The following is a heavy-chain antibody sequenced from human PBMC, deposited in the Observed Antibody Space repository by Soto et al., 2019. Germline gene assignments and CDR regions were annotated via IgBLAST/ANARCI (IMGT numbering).Heavy chain of an antibody. J-gene: IGHJ5*02. CDR1: GYAFTSYY. CDR2: INPSGGST. Sequence: SVKVSCKASGYAFTSYYMHWVRQAPVQGLEWMGIINPSGGSTSYAQKFQGRVTMTRDTSTSTVYMELSSLRSEDTAVYYCASKTRGGYYDTHQGFDPWGQGTLVTVSS. CDR3: ASKTRGGYYDTHQGFDP. D-gene: IGHD3-22*01. V-gene: IGHV1-46*01.